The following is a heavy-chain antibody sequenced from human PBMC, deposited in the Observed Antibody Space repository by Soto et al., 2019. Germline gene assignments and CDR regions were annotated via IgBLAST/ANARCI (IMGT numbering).Heavy chain of an antibody. D-gene: IGHD1-7*01. CDR3: AKDRRAGGNYGFYSDF. CDR1: GFTFSSYG. V-gene: IGHV3-23*01. Sequence: PGGSLRLSCAASGFTFSSYGMTWVRQAPGKGLEWVSFSSATGAGTYYADSAKGRFTISRDNSKNTLYLQMTSLRADDTAVYYCAKDRRAGGNYGFYSDFWGQGALVTVSS. CDR2: SSATGAGT. J-gene: IGHJ4*02.